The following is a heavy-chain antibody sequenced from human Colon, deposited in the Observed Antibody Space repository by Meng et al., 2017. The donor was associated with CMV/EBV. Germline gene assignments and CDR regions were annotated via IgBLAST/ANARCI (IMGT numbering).Heavy chain of an antibody. CDR3: ARVLPTYYYDTSAYPLDY. Sequence: GGSLRLSCAASGFTFSSHGMHWVRQAPGQGLQWVSRINSDGTTTTYAESVKGRFTVSRDNAKNTMYLQMNSLRVEDTAVYYCARVLPTYYYDTSAYPLDYWGQGTLVTVSS. D-gene: IGHD3-22*01. CDR1: GFTFSSHG. CDR2: INSDGTTT. J-gene: IGHJ4*02. V-gene: IGHV3-74*01.